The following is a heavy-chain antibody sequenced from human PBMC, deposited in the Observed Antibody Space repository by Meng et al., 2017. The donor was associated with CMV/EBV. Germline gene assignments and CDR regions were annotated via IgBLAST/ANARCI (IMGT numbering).Heavy chain of an antibody. J-gene: IGHJ6*02. CDR1: GFTFSSYA. CDR3: TTAEWLYGMDV. Sequence: GESLKISCAASGFTFSSYAMSWVRQAPGKGLEWVGRIKSKTDGGTTDYAAPVKGRFTISRDDSKNTLYLQMNSLKTEDTAVYYCTTAEWLYGMDVWGQGTTVTVSS. D-gene: IGHD3-3*01. V-gene: IGHV3-15*01. CDR2: IKSKTDGGTT.